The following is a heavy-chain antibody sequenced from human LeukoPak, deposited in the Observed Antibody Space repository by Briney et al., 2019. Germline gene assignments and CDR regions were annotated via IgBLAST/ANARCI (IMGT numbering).Heavy chain of an antibody. CDR1: GYTFTGYY. Sequence: ASVKVSCKASGYTFTGYYMHWVRQAPGQGLEWMGWISAYNGNTNYAQKLQGRVTMTTDTSTSTAYMELRSLRSDDTAVYYCARVVTIAVANDAFDIWGQGTMVTVSS. D-gene: IGHD6-19*01. J-gene: IGHJ3*02. CDR2: ISAYNGNT. V-gene: IGHV1-18*04. CDR3: ARVVTIAVANDAFDI.